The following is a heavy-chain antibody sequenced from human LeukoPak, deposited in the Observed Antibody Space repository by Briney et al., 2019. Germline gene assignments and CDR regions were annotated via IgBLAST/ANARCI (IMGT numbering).Heavy chain of an antibody. D-gene: IGHD6-19*01. Sequence: GGSLRLSCAAAAFTLSSYETDWVRQAPGKGLEWVSYISTSGSTIYYADSGKGRFTISRDNAKNSLYLQMNSLRAEDTAVYYCARDRDNSGWYEPFDYWGQGALVTVSS. CDR1: AFTLSSYE. CDR3: ARDRDNSGWYEPFDY. CDR2: ISTSGSTI. J-gene: IGHJ4*02. V-gene: IGHV3-48*03.